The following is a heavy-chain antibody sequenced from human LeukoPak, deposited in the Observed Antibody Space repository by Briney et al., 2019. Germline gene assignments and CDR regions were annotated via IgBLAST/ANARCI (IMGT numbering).Heavy chain of an antibody. Sequence: PGGSLRLSCASFGFSASSSHLNLSRQAPGKGLEWVSVIYSGGSTYYADSVKGRFTISRDNSKNTLYLQMNSLRAEDTAVYYCARDGRIATACTGYYYSYGTDVWGQGCTVTVSS. J-gene: IGHJ6*02. CDR3: ARDGRIATACTGYYYSYGTDV. D-gene: IGHD6-13*01. V-gene: IGHV3-53*01. CDR2: IYSGGST. CDR1: GFSASSSH.